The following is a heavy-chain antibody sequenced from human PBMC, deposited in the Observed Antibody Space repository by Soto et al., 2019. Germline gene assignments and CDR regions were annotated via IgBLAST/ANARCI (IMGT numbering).Heavy chain of an antibody. Sequence: LXLTFTVSGGSIDHYGYYWTWIRQPQVNGLECVGFIGYSGTTNYKPSLNSRLTISLDTSRNQFSLRLTSVSAADKAMYSGARDRSNSPDYFGFWGQGTLGTVSS. V-gene: IGHV4-30-4*01. CDR2: IGYSGTT. CDR1: GGSIDHYGYY. CDR3: ARDRSNSPDYFGF. D-gene: IGHD6-6*01. J-gene: IGHJ4*02.